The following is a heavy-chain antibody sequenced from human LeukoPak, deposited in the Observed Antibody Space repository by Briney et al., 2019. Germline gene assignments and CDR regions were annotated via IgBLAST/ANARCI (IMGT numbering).Heavy chain of an antibody. J-gene: IGHJ6*02. CDR1: GFTFSSYS. CDR3: GRTDGMDV. CDR2: ISSSSTI. Sequence: PGGSLRLSCAASGFTFSSYSMNWVRQAPGKGLEWVSYISSSSTIYYADSVKDRFTISRDNAKNSVYLQMNSLRDEDTAVYYCGRTDGMDVWGQGTTVTVSS. V-gene: IGHV3-48*02.